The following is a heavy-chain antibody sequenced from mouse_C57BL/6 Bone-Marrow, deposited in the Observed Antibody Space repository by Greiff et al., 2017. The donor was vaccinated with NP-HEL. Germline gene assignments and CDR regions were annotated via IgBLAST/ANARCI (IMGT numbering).Heavy chain of an antibody. J-gene: IGHJ2*01. CDR2: IDPSASYT. CDR1: GYTFTSYW. V-gene: IGHV1-59*01. CDR3: ARLTIEDY. Sequence: QVQLQQPGAELVRPGTSVKLSCKASGYTFTSYWMHWVKQRPGQGLEWIGVIDPSASYTNYNQKFKGKATLTVDTSSSTAYMQLSSLTSEDSAVYYCARLTIEDYWGQGTTLTVSS. D-gene: IGHD1-1*02.